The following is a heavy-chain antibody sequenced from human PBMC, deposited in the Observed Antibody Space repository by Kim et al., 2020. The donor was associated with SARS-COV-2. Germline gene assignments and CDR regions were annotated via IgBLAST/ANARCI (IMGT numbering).Heavy chain of an antibody. CDR1: GFTFSSYG. Sequence: GGSLRLSCAASGFTFSSYGMSWVRQAPGKGLEWVSGISGSGDRTYHADSVKGRFTISRHNSKNTLDLQMIGLRAEDTAMYYCAKRDSSENAGGLLQYWGQGTLLAVSS. V-gene: IGHV3-23*01. CDR3: AKRDSSENAGGLLQY. J-gene: IGHJ4*02. CDR2: ISGSGDRT. D-gene: IGHD3-16*01.